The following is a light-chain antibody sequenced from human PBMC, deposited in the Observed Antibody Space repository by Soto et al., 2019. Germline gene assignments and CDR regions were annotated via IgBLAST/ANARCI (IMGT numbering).Light chain of an antibody. CDR2: AAS. Sequence: EIVLTQSPGTLSLSPGERATLSCRASQSVRSSYLAWYQQKPGQAPRLLIYAASSRAAGIPDRFTGSGSGTDFTLTISRLEPEDFAVYYWQQYGSSSWTFGQGTKVEIK. J-gene: IGKJ1*01. CDR1: QSVRSSY. CDR3: QQYGSSSWT. V-gene: IGKV3-20*01.